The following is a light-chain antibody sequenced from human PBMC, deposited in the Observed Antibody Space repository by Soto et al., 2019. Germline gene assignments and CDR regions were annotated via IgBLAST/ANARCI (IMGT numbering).Light chain of an antibody. CDR1: SSDIGGYDY. J-gene: IGLJ1*01. Sequence: QSALTQPASVSGSPGQSITITCTGTSSDIGGYDYVSWYQHHPGKAPKVIIYGVTNRPSGVSHRFSGSKSANTASLTISGLQAEDEADYYCTSYTSSSTHVFGTWTKLTVL. CDR2: GVT. V-gene: IGLV2-14*01. CDR3: TSYTSSSTHV.